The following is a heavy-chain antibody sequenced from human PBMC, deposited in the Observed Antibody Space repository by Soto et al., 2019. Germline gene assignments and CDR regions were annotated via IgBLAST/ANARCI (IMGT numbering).Heavy chain of an antibody. V-gene: IGHV4-39*01. D-gene: IGHD2-21*01. J-gene: IGHJ5*02. CDR1: GGSISSSSYY. CDR2: IYYSGST. CDR3: ARLSPGDLPFDP. Sequence: PAETLSLTCTVSGGSISSSSYYWGWIRQPPGKGLEWIGSIYYSGSTYYNPSLKSRVTISVDTSKNQFSLKLSSVTAADTAVYYCARLSPGDLPFDPWGQGTLVTVSS.